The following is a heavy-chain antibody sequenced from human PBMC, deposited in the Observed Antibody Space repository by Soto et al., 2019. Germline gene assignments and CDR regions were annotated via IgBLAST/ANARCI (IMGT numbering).Heavy chain of an antibody. Sequence: ASVEISYKASGYNFTSYAMNRVRQAPGQGLEWMGWINTNTGNPTYAQGFTGRFVFSLDTSVSTAYLQICSLKAEDTAVYYCATGDYYYYRMYVWGQGTTVTVSS. V-gene: IGHV7-4-1*01. CDR1: GYNFTSYA. CDR3: ATGDYYYYRMYV. D-gene: IGHD1-1*01. CDR2: INTNTGNP. J-gene: IGHJ6*02.